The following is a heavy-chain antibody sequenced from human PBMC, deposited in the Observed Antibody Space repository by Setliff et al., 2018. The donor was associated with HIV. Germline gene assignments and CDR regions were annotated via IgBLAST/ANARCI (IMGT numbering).Heavy chain of an antibody. CDR1: GGSVNSGNYH. CDR3: ARGGRSTVATWAWFDP. Sequence: SETLSLTCSVSGGSVNSGNYHWAWIRQPAGKGLEWIGHIYTSGSPHYKSSLTSRLTISLDTSRNQFSLKLTSVTAADSATYYCARGGRSTVATWAWFDPWGQGTLVTVSS. J-gene: IGHJ5*02. V-gene: IGHV4-61*09. D-gene: IGHD4-4*01. CDR2: IYTSGSP.